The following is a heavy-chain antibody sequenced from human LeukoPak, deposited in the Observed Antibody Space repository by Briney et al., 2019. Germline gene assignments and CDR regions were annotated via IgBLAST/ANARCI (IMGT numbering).Heavy chain of an antibody. CDR2: IYYSGGT. V-gene: IGHV4-39*01. Sequence: SETLSLTCTVSGGSIRSSSYYWGWIRQPPGKGLEWIGSIYYSGGTYYNPSLKSRVTISIDMSKSQFSLKLTSVTAADTAVYYCARPYRIRSAFDIWGQERMVTVSS. D-gene: IGHD2-2*02. CDR1: GGSIRSSSYY. J-gene: IGHJ3*02. CDR3: ARPYRIRSAFDI.